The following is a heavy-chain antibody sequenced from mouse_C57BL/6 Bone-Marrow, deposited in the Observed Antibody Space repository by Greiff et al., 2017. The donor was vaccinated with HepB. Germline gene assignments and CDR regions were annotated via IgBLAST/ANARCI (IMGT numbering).Heavy chain of an antibody. V-gene: IGHV1-69*01. D-gene: IGHD1-1*01. CDR1: GYTFTSYW. CDR3: ARTDGSSFYYAMEY. J-gene: IGHJ4*01. Sequence: QVQLQQPGAELVIPGASVKLSCKASGYTFTSYWMHWVKQRPGQGLEWIGEIDPSDSYNNYNQKFKGKSTLTVDKSSSTAYMQLSSLTSDDSAVYYCARTDGSSFYYAMEYWGQGTSVTVSS. CDR2: IDPSDSYN.